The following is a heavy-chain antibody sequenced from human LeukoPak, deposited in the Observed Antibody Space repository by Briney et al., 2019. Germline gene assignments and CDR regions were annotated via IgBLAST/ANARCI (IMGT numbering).Heavy chain of an antibody. D-gene: IGHD3-22*01. CDR1: GGSISSYY. CDR2: IYYNGKT. J-gene: IGHJ2*01. Sequence: SETLSLTCIVSGGSISSYYWSWIRQPPGKGLEWMGKIYYNGKTDYNPSLKSRVSISVDTSNNQFSLKLTSVTAADTAVYYCARAPGSGYYSYWYFDLWGRGTLVTVSS. CDR3: ARAPGSGYYSYWYFDL. V-gene: IGHV4-59*01.